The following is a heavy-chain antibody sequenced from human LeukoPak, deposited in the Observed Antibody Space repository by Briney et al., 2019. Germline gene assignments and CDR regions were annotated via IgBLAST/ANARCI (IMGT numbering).Heavy chain of an antibody. CDR1: GGSFSGYY. J-gene: IGHJ6*03. D-gene: IGHD5-12*01. CDR2: INHSGST. Sequence: SETLSLTCAVYGGSFSGYYWSWIRQPPGKGLEWIGEINHSGSTNYNPSLKSRVTISVDTSKNQFSLKLSSVTAADTAVYYCARHGDSGYDYYYYYYLDVWGKGTTVTVSS. CDR3: ARHGDSGYDYYYYYYLDV. V-gene: IGHV4-34*01.